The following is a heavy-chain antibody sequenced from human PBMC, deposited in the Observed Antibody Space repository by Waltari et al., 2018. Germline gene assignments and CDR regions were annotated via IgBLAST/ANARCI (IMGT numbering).Heavy chain of an antibody. V-gene: IGHV3-30*03. J-gene: IGHJ6*03. D-gene: IGHD3-10*01. CDR1: GFIFSSYG. CDR3: AGGWGFGGRYYYYMDV. CDR2: ISSDGSNK. Sequence: QVQLVESGGGVVQPGMSLRLSCAASGFIFSSYGMHWVRQSPGKGLEWVATISSDGSNKYYTDSVKGRFTISRDNSKSTLNLQMNSLRVEDTAVYFCAGGWGFGGRYYYYMDVWGKGTTVTISS.